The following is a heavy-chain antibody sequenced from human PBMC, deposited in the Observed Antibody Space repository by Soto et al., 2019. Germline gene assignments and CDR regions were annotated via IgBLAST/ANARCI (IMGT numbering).Heavy chain of an antibody. D-gene: IGHD3-10*01. J-gene: IGHJ6*02. Sequence: ASVKRSCKASGYTFTSYGISWVRQAPGQGLEWMGWISAYNGNTNYAQKLQGRVTMTTDTSTSTAYMELRSLRSDDTAVYYCARARKRLLWFGIGYYYYGMDVWGHGTTVTV. CDR2: ISAYNGNT. CDR3: ARARKRLLWFGIGYYYYGMDV. CDR1: GYTFTSYG. V-gene: IGHV1-18*01.